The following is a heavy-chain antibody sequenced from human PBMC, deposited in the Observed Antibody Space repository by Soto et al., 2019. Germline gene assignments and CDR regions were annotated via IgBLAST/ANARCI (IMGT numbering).Heavy chain of an antibody. D-gene: IGHD6-19*01. CDR1: GYTFTSYG. J-gene: IGHJ6*02. Sequence: ASVKVSCKASGYTFTSYGISWVRQDPGQGLEWMGWISAYNGNTNYAQKLQGRVTMTTDTSTSTAYMELRSLRSDDTAVYYCARGDPPVAGDYYYYGMDVWGQGTTVTVSS. CDR2: ISAYNGNT. CDR3: ARGDPPVAGDYYYYGMDV. V-gene: IGHV1-18*01.